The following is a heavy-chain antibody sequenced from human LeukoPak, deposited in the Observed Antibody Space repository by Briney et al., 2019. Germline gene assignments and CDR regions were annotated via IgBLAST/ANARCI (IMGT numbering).Heavy chain of an antibody. J-gene: IGHJ4*02. V-gene: IGHV3-30-3*01. CDR2: ISYDGTKK. CDR3: ASRKDTPHLPDY. CDR1: GFTISLYA. D-gene: IGHD5-18*01. Sequence: PGGSLRLSCAASGFTISLYAMHWVRQAPGKGLEWVSVISYDGTKKYYADSVRGRFTISRDNSQNTLYLQMNSLKPEDTVVYYCASRKDTPHLPDYWGQGTLVTVSS.